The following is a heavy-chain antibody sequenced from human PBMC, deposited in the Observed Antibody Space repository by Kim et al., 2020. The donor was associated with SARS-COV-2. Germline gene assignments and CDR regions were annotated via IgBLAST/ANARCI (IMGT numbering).Heavy chain of an antibody. CDR3: ARDMVRGLYYYYYGMDV. D-gene: IGHD3-10*01. J-gene: IGHJ6*02. V-gene: IGHV3-20*03. Sequence: KGRFTISRDNAKNSLYLQMNSLRAEDTALYYCARDMVRGLYYYYYGMDVWGQGTTVTVSS.